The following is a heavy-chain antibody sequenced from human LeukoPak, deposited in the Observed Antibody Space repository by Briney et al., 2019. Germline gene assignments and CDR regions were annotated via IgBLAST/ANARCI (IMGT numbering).Heavy chain of an antibody. CDR2: ISYDGSNK. J-gene: IGHJ4*02. CDR1: GFTFSSYG. CDR3: AKDQAGSGYYVGY. Sequence: GGSLRLSCTASGFTFSSYGMHWVRQAPGKGLEWVAVISYDGSNKYYADSVKGRFTISRDNSKNTLYPQMNSLRAEDTAVYYCAKDQAGSGYYVGYWGQGTLVTVSS. D-gene: IGHD3-22*01. V-gene: IGHV3-30*18.